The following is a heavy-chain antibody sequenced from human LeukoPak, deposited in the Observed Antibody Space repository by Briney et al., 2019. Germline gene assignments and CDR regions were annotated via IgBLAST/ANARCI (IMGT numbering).Heavy chain of an antibody. J-gene: IGHJ4*02. CDR3: ATHYPHSSSPFDY. CDR2: IIPIFGTA. V-gene: IGHV1-69*13. Sequence: SVKVSCKASGGTFSSYAISWVRQAPGQGLEWMGGIIPIFGTANYAQKFQGRVTITADESTSTAYMELSSLRSEDTAVYYCATHYPHSSSPFDYWGQGTLVTVSS. D-gene: IGHD6-6*01. CDR1: GGTFSSYA.